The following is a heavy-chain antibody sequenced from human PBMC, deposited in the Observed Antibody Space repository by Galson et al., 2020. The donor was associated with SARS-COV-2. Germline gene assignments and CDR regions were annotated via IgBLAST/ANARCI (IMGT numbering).Heavy chain of an antibody. CDR3: TRAPYYYDSSGYYSGGYFDY. J-gene: IGHJ4*02. CDR2: IKSDGSST. V-gene: IGHV3-74*01. CDR1: GFTFSSYW. Sequence: GESLKISCAASGFTFSSYWMHWVRQVPGKGLVWVSRIKSDGSSTSYADSVKGRFTISRDIAKNTVYLQMHNLRAEDTAFYYCTRAPYYYDSSGYYSGGYFDYWGQGALVTVSS. D-gene: IGHD3-22*01.